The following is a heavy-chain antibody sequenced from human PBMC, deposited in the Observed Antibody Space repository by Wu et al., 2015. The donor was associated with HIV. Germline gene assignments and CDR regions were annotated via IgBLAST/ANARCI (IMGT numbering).Heavy chain of an antibody. V-gene: IGHV1-69*13. D-gene: IGHD3-9*01. CDR3: ARHYDILTDVLPGGAFDI. CDR2: IIPIFGTA. J-gene: IGHJ3*02. CDR1: GGTFSGYA. Sequence: QVQLVQSGAEVKKPGSSVKVSCKASGGTFSGYAISWVRQAPGQGLEWMGRIIPIFGTANYAQKFQGRVTITADESTSTAYMELSSLRSEDTAVYYCARHYDILTDVLPGGAFDIWGQGTMVTVSS.